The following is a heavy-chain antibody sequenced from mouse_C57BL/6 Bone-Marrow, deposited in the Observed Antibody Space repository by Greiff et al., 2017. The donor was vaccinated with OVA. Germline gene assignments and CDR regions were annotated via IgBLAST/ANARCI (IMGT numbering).Heavy chain of an antibody. CDR3: ARRTAQATRAWFAY. Sequence: QVQLQQSGAELVKPGASVKLSCKASGYTFTEYTIHWVKQRSGQGLEWIGWFYPGSGSIKYNEKFKGKATLTVDKSSSTAYMLLSSLTSEDSAVYFCARRTAQATRAWFAYWGQGTLVTVSA. CDR2: FYPGSGSI. J-gene: IGHJ3*01. D-gene: IGHD3-2*02. V-gene: IGHV1-62-2*01. CDR1: GYTFTEYT.